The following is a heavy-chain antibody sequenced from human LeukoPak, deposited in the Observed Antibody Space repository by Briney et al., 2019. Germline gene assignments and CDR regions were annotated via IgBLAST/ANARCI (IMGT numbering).Heavy chain of an antibody. J-gene: IGHJ3*02. Sequence: PSETLSLTCAVYGGSFSGYYWSWIRQPPGKGLEWIGETNHSGSTNYNPSLKSRVTISVGTSKNQFSLKLSSVTAADTAVYYCARANYYDSSGYSRGAFDIWGQGTMVSVSS. CDR3: ARANYYDSSGYSRGAFDI. CDR2: TNHSGST. D-gene: IGHD3-22*01. V-gene: IGHV4-34*01. CDR1: GGSFSGYY.